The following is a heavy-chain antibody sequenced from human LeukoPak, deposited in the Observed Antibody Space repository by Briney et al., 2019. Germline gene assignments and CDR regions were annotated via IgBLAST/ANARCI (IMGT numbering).Heavy chain of an antibody. CDR3: AKAARMGIAVTHGAFDI. J-gene: IGHJ3*02. CDR1: GFTFDDYA. CDR2: ISWNSGTI. V-gene: IGHV3-9*03. D-gene: IGHD6-19*01. Sequence: PGRSLRLSCAASGFTFDDYAMHWVRQTPGKGLEWVSGISWNSGTIVYADSVKGRFTISRDNAKNSLYLQMSSLRAEDMAFYYCAKAARMGIAVTHGAFDIWGQGTMVTVSS.